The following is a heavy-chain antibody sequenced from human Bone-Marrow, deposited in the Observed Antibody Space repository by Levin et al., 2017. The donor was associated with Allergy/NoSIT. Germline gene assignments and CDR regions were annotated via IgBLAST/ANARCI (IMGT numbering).Heavy chain of an antibody. Sequence: ETLSLTCAASGFTFSNAWMSWVRQAPGKGLEWVGRIKSKTDGGTTDYAAPVKGRFTISRDDSKNTLYLQMNSLKTEDTAVYYCTTGYYYDSSGYLETNAFDIWGQGTMVTVSS. CDR3: TTGYYYDSSGYLETNAFDI. CDR1: GFTFSNAW. D-gene: IGHD3-22*01. CDR2: IKSKTDGGTT. J-gene: IGHJ3*02. V-gene: IGHV3-15*01.